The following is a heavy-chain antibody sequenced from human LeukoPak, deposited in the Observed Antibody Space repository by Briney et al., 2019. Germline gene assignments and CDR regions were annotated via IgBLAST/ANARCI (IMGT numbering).Heavy chain of an antibody. CDR2: INPNSGGT. CDR3: AREKLRYFEKTGFDS. V-gene: IGHV1-2*02. J-gene: IGHJ5*01. Sequence: ASVKVSCKASGYTFTGYYMHWVRQAPGQGLEWMGWINPNSGGTNHAQKFQGRVTMTRDTSVSTAYMELSRLRSDDTAVYYCAREKLRYFEKTGFDSWGQGTLVTVSS. D-gene: IGHD3-9*01. CDR1: GYTFTGYY.